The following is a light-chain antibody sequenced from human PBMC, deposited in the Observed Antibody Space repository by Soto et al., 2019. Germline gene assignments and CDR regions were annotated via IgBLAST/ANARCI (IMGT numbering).Light chain of an antibody. CDR2: ATS. Sequence: DIQVTQSPPSLSASLGDRVTLACRASQGNSKYIAWYQQKPGKAPGLLIYATSTLRSGVPSRFSGGGSGADFTLNISSLHPEDAATYYCLKYYDGPRWAFGPGTKVDIK. CDR3: LKYYDGPRWA. V-gene: IGKV1-27*01. J-gene: IGKJ1*01. CDR1: QGNSKY.